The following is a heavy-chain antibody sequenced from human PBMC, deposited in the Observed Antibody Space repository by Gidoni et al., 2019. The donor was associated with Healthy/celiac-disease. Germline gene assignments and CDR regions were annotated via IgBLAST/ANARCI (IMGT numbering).Heavy chain of an antibody. CDR3: AKDKDVSSSWAHYYYYYYGMDV. CDR1: GFTFSSYA. Sequence: EVQLLESGGGLVQPGGSLRLSCAASGFTFSSYAMSWVRQAPGKGLEWVSAISGSGGSTYYADSVKGRFTISRDNSKNTLYLQMNSLRAEDTAVYYCAKDKDVSSSWAHYYYYYYGMDVWGQGTTVTVSS. J-gene: IGHJ6*02. D-gene: IGHD6-13*01. V-gene: IGHV3-23*01. CDR2: ISGSGGST.